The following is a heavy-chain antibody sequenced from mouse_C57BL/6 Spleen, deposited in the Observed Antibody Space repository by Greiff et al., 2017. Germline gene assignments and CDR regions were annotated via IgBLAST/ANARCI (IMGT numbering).Heavy chain of an antibody. V-gene: IGHV2-2*01. CDR3: AGTYYDYDEAMDY. Sequence: QVQLQQSGPGLVQPSQCLSITCTVSGFSLTSYGVHWVRQSPGKGLEWLGVIWSGGSTDYNAAFISRLSISKDNSKSQVFFKMNSLQADDTAIDYCAGTYYDYDEAMDYWGQGTSVTVSS. J-gene: IGHJ4*01. CDR2: IWSGGST. CDR1: GFSLTSYG. D-gene: IGHD2-4*01.